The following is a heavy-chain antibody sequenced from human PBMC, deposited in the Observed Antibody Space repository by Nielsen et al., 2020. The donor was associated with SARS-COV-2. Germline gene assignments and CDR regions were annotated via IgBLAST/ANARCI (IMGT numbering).Heavy chain of an antibody. CDR1: GFTFGAYA. V-gene: IGHV3-49*04. CDR3: GRDRSTSGWWGFADY. J-gene: IGHJ4*02. CDR2: IRSKAYGGTT. Sequence: GGSLRLSCTVSGFTFGAYAMIWVRQAPGKGLEWVGFIRSKAYGGTTETAASLKGRFTISRDDSRSIAYLEVNSLITEDTAVYYCGRDRSTSGWWGFADYWGQGTLVTVSS. D-gene: IGHD6-19*01.